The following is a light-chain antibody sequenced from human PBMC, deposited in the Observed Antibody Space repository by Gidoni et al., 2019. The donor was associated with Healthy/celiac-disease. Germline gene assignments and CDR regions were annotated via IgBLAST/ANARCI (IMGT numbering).Light chain of an antibody. V-gene: IGKV1-39*01. CDR3: QQSYSTPRT. J-gene: IGKJ2*01. CDR1: QSISSY. CDR2: AAS. Sequence: DIQLTQTPSPLSVSVGDRVTITCQASQSISSYLNWYQQKPGKAPKLLIYAASSLQSGVPSRFSGSGSGTDFTLTISSLQPEDFATYYCQQSYSTPRTFGQGTRLEIK.